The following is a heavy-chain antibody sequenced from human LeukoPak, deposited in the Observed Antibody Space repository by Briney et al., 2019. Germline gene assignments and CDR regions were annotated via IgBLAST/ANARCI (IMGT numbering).Heavy chain of an antibody. CDR1: GFPFSTYS. Sequence: PGGSLRLSCVTSGFPFSTYSMNWVRQAPGKGLEWLSYITSTSDTIYYADSVKGRFTISRDNAKNSLYLQMNSLRAEDTAVYYCARDTIGTGDRFLIGGAFDIWGQGTMATVSS. CDR2: ITSTSDTI. J-gene: IGHJ3*02. V-gene: IGHV3-48*01. CDR3: ARDTIGTGDRFLIGGAFDI. D-gene: IGHD7-27*01.